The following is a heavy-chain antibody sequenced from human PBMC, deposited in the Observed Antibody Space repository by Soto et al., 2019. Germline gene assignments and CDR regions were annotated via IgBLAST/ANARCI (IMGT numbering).Heavy chain of an antibody. V-gene: IGHV4-61*01. D-gene: IGHD3-22*01. CDR2: IYYSGST. J-gene: IGHJ4*02. CDR1: GGSVSSGSYY. Sequence: KPSETLSLTCTVSGGSVSSGSYYWSWIRQPPGKGLEWIGYIYYSGSTNYNPSLKSRVTISVDTSKNQFSLKLSSVTAADTAVYYCARRLAYYYDSSGYNDFDYWGQGTLVTVSS. CDR3: ARRLAYYYDSSGYNDFDY.